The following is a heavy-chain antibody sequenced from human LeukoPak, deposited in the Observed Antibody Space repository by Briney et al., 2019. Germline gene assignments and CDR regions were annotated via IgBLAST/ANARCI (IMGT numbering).Heavy chain of an antibody. Sequence: PSETLSLTCTVSGYSISSVYDWGWIRQAPGKRLEWLGSISQSGSNYDNPSLKSRVTLSVDTSKNQVSLKLSSVTAADRAVYYCARSEINDYIKYWGQGILVTVSS. J-gene: IGHJ4*02. CDR2: ISQSGSN. CDR1: GYSISSVYD. CDR3: ARSEINDYIKY. D-gene: IGHD3-16*01. V-gene: IGHV4-38-2*02.